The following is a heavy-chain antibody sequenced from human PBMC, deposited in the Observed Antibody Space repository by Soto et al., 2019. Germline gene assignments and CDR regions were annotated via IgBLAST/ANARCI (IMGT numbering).Heavy chain of an antibody. CDR3: AFSHDYGDYAFWFDP. V-gene: IGHV1-69*01. CDR2: IIPIFGTA. CDR1: GGTFSSYA. J-gene: IGHJ5*02. D-gene: IGHD4-17*01. Sequence: QVQLVQSGAEVKKPGSSVKVSCKASGGTFSSYAISWVRQAPGQGLEWMGGIIPIFGTANYAQKFQGRVTITADESTSTAYMVLSSLRSEDTAVYYCAFSHDYGDYAFWFDPWCQGTLVAVSS.